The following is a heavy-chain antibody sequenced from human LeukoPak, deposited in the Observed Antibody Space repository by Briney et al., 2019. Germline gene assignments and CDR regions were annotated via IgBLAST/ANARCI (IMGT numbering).Heavy chain of an antibody. V-gene: IGHV4-4*07. CDR3: AGSSGWFPYAFDI. CDR1: GASINNYF. D-gene: IGHD6-19*01. Sequence: SETLSLTCAVSGASINNYFWSWIRQPAGKGLEWIGRIYTSGSTDYNPSLKSRVTMSVDTSKNQLSLKLTSVTAADTAVYYCAGSSGWFPYAFDIWGQGTMVTVSS. J-gene: IGHJ3*02. CDR2: IYTSGST.